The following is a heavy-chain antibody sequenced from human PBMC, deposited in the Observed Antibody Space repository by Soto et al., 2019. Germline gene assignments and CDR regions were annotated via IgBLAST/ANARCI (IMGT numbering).Heavy chain of an antibody. CDR1: GGSFSGYY. D-gene: IGHD6-13*01. J-gene: IGHJ6*02. V-gene: IGHV4-34*01. Sequence: KPXETLSLTCAVYGGSFSGYYWSWIRQPPGKGLDWIGEINHSGSTNYNPSLKSRVTISVDTSKNQFSLKLSSVTAADTAVYYCARGPSKAGYSSSWYYYYYGMDVWGQGSTVTVSS. CDR2: INHSGST. CDR3: ARGPSKAGYSSSWYYYYYGMDV.